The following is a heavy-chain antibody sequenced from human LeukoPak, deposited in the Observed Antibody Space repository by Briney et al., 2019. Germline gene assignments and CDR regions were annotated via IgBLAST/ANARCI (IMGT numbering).Heavy chain of an antibody. CDR2: IYYSGST. CDR1: GGSISGTPYY. Sequence: SETLSLTCAISGGSISGTPYYWGWIRQPPGKGLEWIGSIYYSGSTYYNPSLKSRLAISVDTSKNQFSLKLSSVTAADTAVYYCARASTIFGHFAYWGRGTLVTVSS. V-gene: IGHV4-39*07. CDR3: ARASTIFGHFAY. J-gene: IGHJ4*02. D-gene: IGHD3-3*01.